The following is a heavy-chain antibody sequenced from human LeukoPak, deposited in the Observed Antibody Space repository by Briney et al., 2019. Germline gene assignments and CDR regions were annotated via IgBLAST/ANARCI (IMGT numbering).Heavy chain of an antibody. Sequence: GGSLRLSCVASGLPIADFAMHWVRQAPGKGLEWVSLISGDGVSTFYTDSARGRFSISRDNTKNSLYLEMNSLRTEDTAMYYCAKESGKFDYWGQGTLVAVSS. CDR2: ISGDGVST. J-gene: IGHJ4*02. V-gene: IGHV3-43*02. CDR1: GLPIADFA. CDR3: AKESGKFDY.